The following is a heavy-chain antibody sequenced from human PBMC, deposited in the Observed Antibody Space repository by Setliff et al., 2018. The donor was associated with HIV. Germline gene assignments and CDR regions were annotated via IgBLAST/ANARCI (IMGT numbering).Heavy chain of an antibody. J-gene: IGHJ4*02. CDR1: GFTFSNYW. Sequence: GGSLRLSCAASGFTFSNYWMHWVRQAPGKGLEWVSCINSDGGISEHADAVKGRLTISRDNARNTLYLEMNSLRVEDTAVYYCVRVAGFSSSWFGYWGQGTLVTVSS. D-gene: IGHD6-13*01. CDR3: VRVAGFSSSWFGY. CDR2: INSDGGIS. V-gene: IGHV3-74*03.